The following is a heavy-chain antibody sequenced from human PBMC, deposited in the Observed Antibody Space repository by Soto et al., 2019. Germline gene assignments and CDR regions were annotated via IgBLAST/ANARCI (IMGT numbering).Heavy chain of an antibody. J-gene: IGHJ6*02. V-gene: IGHV3-30*18. Sequence: PGGSLRLSCAASGFTFSSYGMHWVRQAPGKGLEWVAVISYDGSNKYYADSVKGRFTISRDNSKNTLYLQMNSLRAEDTAVYYCAKILQLGGYAYYYYGMDVWGQGTTVTVSS. CDR2: ISYDGSNK. CDR3: AKILQLGGYAYYYYGMDV. D-gene: IGHD5-12*01. CDR1: GFTFSSYG.